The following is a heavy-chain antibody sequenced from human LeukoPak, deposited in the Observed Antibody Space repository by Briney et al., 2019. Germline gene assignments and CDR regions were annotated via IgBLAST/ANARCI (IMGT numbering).Heavy chain of an antibody. CDR1: GFDFSSNW. CDR3: AKDHYWSIDY. D-gene: IGHD3-3*01. CDR2: IKGDGIST. V-gene: IGHV3-74*01. J-gene: IGHJ4*02. Sequence: GGSLRLSCAASGFDFSSNWMHWVRHAPGQGLVWVSRIKGDGISTNYADSVKGRFTISRDIAKNTLYLQMNSLRAEDTGVYYCAKDHYWSIDYWGRGTPVTVSS.